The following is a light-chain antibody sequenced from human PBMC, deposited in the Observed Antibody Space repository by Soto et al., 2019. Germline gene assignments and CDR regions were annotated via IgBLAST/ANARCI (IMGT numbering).Light chain of an antibody. CDR3: SSYTSSHVV. CDR1: SSDVGGYNY. V-gene: IGLV2-14*01. J-gene: IGLJ2*01. Sequence: QSALTQPASVSGAPGQSITISCTGTSSDVGGYNYVSWYQQHPGKAPKLMIYEVSNRPSGVSNRFSGSKSGNTASLTISGLQAEDEADYYGSSYTSSHVVLGGGTKLTVL. CDR2: EVS.